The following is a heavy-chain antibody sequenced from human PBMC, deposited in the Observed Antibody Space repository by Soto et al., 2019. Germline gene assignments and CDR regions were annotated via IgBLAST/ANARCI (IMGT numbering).Heavy chain of an antibody. CDR1: GGTFDSYS. Sequence: QVQLVHSGAEVKKPGSSVKVSCKTSGGTFDSYSISWVRQAPGQGLEWMGKIIPYLGIPHYAEKFQGRVTITANRSTSTAYMDLSSLTSEDTALYYCARQKKPSNWYLELWGRGTLVIVSS. CDR3: ARQKKPSNWYLEL. CDR2: IIPYLGIP. V-gene: IGHV1-69*02. J-gene: IGHJ2*01.